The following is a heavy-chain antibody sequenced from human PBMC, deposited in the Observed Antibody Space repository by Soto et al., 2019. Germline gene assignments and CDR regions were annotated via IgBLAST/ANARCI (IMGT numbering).Heavy chain of an antibody. CDR3: AKETGHRGPYDY. D-gene: IGHD5-12*01. V-gene: IGHV3-23*01. Sequence: EVQLLESGGGLVQPGGSLRLSCAASAFTFRNYGMNGVRKAPGKGLEWVSAISGSGDNTYYADSVKGRFTISRDYSKNILYLQMNSLRAEDTAVYYCAKETGHRGPYDYWGQGTLVSVSS. CDR1: AFTFRNYG. CDR2: ISGSGDNT. J-gene: IGHJ4*02.